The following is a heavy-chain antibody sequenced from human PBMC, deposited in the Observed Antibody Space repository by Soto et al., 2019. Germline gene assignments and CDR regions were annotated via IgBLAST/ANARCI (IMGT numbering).Heavy chain of an antibody. CDR1: GFTFNNYA. CDR2: SSGSDDSR. Sequence: EVQLLESGGGLVQPGGSLRLSCAASGFTFNNYAMTWVRQAPGKGLEWVSTSSGSDDSRYYADSVKGRLTISSDNSKNALYLQMSSLRAEDTALYYCVKDWTGDTCPCMDVWGQGTTVTVSS. J-gene: IGHJ6*01. V-gene: IGHV3-23*01. CDR3: VKDWTGDTCPCMDV. D-gene: IGHD2-8*02.